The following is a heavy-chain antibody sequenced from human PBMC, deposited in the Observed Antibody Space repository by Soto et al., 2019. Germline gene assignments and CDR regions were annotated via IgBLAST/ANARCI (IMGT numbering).Heavy chain of an antibody. Sequence: EVQLAESGGGMVQPGGSLRLSCVASGFTFSSYDMHWVRQAPGKGLEYVSSISSNGGTTYYGNSVKGRFTISRDNSKNTLYLQMGSLRAEDKAVYYCVRRGSGNYDYWGQGTLVTVSS. D-gene: IGHD1-7*01. CDR3: VRRGSGNYDY. V-gene: IGHV3-64*01. CDR1: GFTFSSYD. J-gene: IGHJ4*02. CDR2: ISSNGGTT.